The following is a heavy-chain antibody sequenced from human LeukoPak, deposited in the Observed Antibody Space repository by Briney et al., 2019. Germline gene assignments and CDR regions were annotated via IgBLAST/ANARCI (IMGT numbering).Heavy chain of an antibody. Sequence: SGGSLRLSCAASGFTVSSNYMSWVRQAPGKGLEWVSVIYSGGSTYYADSVKGRFTISRDNSKNTLYLQMNSLRAEDTAVYYCARVSTGYSLDYWGQGTLVTVSS. CDR2: IYSGGST. CDR3: ARVSTGYSLDY. CDR1: GFTVSSNY. J-gene: IGHJ4*02. D-gene: IGHD3-22*01. V-gene: IGHV3-66*01.